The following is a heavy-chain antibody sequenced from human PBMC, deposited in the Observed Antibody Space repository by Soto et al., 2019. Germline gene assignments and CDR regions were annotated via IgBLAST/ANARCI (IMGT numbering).Heavy chain of an antibody. J-gene: IGHJ4*02. CDR3: ARTTAVPNTLRSRYFFDY. CDR1: GGSGSDKTYY. Sequence: SETLSLTCSVSGGSGSDKTYYWGWIRQPPGKRLEWIGYVYYSGTTNYNPSLKSRVTISVELSKNRFSLRLSSVTTAETALYYCARTTAVPNTLRSRYFFDYWGPGTLVTVSS. CDR2: VYYSGTT. D-gene: IGHD4-17*01. V-gene: IGHV4-61*01.